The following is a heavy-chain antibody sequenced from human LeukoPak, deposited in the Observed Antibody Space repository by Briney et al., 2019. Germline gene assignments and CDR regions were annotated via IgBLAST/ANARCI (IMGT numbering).Heavy chain of an antibody. CDR2: ISYDGRNK. D-gene: IGHD6-19*01. CDR1: GFTFSTFD. CDR3: AKDQSSGYFDY. Sequence: GGSLRLSCAASGFTFSTFDIHWVRQAPGKGLEWVALISYDGRNKYYADSVKGRSTISRDTSKNTLYLQMNSLRAEDTAVYYCAKDQSSGYFDYCGQGTLVTVSS. V-gene: IGHV3-30*18. J-gene: IGHJ4*02.